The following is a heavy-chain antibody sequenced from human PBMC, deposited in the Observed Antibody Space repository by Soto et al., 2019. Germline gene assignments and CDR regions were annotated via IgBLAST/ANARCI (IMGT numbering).Heavy chain of an antibody. D-gene: IGHD4-17*01. Sequence: SETLSLTCTVSGGSISSYYWSWIRQPPGKGLEWIGYIYYSGSTNYNPSLKSRVTISVDTSKNQFSLKLSSVTAADTAVYYCARGRRDYGEPYYFDYWGQGTLVTVS. V-gene: IGHV4-59*01. CDR1: GGSISSYY. CDR3: ARGRRDYGEPYYFDY. J-gene: IGHJ4*02. CDR2: IYYSGST.